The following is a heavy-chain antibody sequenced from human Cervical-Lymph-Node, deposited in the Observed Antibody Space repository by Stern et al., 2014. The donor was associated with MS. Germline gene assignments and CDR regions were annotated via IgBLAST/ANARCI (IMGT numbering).Heavy chain of an antibody. V-gene: IGHV1-46*03. CDR2: INPSGGST. Sequence: VQLEESGAEVKKPGASVKVSCEASGYTFTSYYIHWVRQAPGHGLEWMGIINPSGGSTTYAQKFEGRVSMTRDTSTSPLYMELSSLRSEDTAVYYCARGARYFDYWGQGTLVTVSS. CDR3: ARGARYFDY. CDR1: GYTFTSYY. J-gene: IGHJ4*02.